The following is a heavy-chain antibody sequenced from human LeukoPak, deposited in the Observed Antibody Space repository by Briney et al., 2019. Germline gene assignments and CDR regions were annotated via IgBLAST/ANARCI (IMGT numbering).Heavy chain of an antibody. CDR2: IIPIFGTA. Sequence: SVKVFCKASGGTFSSYAISWVRQAPGQGLEWMGGIIPIFGTANYAQKFQGRVTITADESTSTAYMELSSLGSEDTAVYYCARAARGFYDSSGYSFDYWGQGTLVTVSS. V-gene: IGHV1-69*13. CDR3: ARAARGFYDSSGYSFDY. J-gene: IGHJ4*02. D-gene: IGHD3-22*01. CDR1: GGTFSSYA.